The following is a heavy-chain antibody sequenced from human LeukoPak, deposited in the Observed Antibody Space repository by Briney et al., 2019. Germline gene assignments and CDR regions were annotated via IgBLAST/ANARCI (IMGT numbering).Heavy chain of an antibody. CDR3: ARDWDY. V-gene: IGHV3-48*01. CDR2: ISGSSAI. Sequence: TGGSLRLSCAASGFTFSYYGMNWVRQAPGKGLEWVSHISGSSAIYYADSVKGRFTISRDNAKNSLYLQMSSLRAEDTAVYYCARDWDYWGQGTLVTVSS. CDR1: GFTFSYYG. J-gene: IGHJ4*02.